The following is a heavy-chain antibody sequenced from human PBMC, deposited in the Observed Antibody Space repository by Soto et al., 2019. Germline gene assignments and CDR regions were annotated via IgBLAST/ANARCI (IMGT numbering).Heavy chain of an antibody. J-gene: IGHJ6*02. CDR2: SGGGGGTT. CDR3: ARDWTGNTCPCLDV. Sequence: EVQLWESGGGLVQPGGSLRLSCAASGFTFSNYVLTWVRQSPGKGLEWVSTSGGGGGTTYYADSVKGRFTISRDNSKNTLSLQMSSLRVEDTAIYYCARDWTGNTCPCLDVWGQGTMVSVSS. CDR1: GFTFSNYV. V-gene: IGHV3-23*01. D-gene: IGHD2-8*02.